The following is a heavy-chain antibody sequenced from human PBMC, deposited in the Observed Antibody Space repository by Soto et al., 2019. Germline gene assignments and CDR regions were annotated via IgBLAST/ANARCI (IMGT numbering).Heavy chain of an antibody. J-gene: IGHJ6*02. CDR3: AGNGYYYYCMAV. Sequence: GASVKVSCKASGGTFSSYAISWVRQAPGQGLEWMGGIIPIFGTANYAQKFQGRVTITADESTSTAYMELSSLRSEDTAVYYCAGNGYYYYCMAVWGQGTTVTVSS. D-gene: IGHD2-8*01. V-gene: IGHV1-69*13. CDR1: GGTFSSYA. CDR2: IIPIFGTA.